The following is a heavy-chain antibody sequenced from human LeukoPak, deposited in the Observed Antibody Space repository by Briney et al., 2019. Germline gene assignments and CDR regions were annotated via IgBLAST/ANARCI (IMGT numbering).Heavy chain of an antibody. Sequence: ASVKVSCKASGYTFTNQDMHWVRQAPGQRLEWIGCINPDNGDTKYSQEFQGRVTITRDTSATTAYMELSSLRSEDMAVYYCTLYSYWGQGTLVTVSS. J-gene: IGHJ4*02. CDR2: INPDNGDT. CDR3: TLYSY. CDR1: GYTFTNQD. D-gene: IGHD5-12*01. V-gene: IGHV1-3*03.